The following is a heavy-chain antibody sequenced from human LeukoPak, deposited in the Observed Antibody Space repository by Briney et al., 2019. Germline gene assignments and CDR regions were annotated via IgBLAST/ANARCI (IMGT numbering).Heavy chain of an antibody. Sequence: GASVKVSCKASGYTFTSYYMHWVRQAPGQGLEWMGIINPSGGSTSYAQKFQGRVTMTRDTSTSTVYMELSSLRAEDTALYYCAKADSSGWSYPPDYWGQGTLVTVSS. CDR3: AKADSSGWSYPPDY. V-gene: IGHV1-46*01. CDR1: GYTFTSYY. J-gene: IGHJ4*02. CDR2: INPSGGST. D-gene: IGHD6-19*01.